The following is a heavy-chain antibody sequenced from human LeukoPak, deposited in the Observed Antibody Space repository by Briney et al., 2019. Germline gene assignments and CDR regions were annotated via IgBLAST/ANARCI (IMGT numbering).Heavy chain of an antibody. V-gene: IGHV5-51*01. CDR2: IYPGDSDT. CDR1: GYSFTSYW. D-gene: IGHD2-15*01. CDR3: ARLGTPYCSGGSCYVNSYYYYMDV. J-gene: IGHJ6*03. Sequence: GESLKISCKGSGYSFTSYWIGWVRQMPGKGLEWMGIIYPGDSDTRYSPTFQGQVTISADKSISTAYLQWSSLKASDTAMYYCARLGTPYCSGGSCYVNSYYYYMDVWGKGTTVTVSS.